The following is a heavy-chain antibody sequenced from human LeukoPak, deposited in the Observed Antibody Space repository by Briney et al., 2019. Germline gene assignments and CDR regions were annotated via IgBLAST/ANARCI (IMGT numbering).Heavy chain of an antibody. CDR2: IISDGRTT. CDR3: AREIDSSFEY. Sequence: GGALRLSCASSGFTFSSYLMHWVHQAPGKGLVWVSRIISDGRTTSYADSVKGRSAISKDNAKNTLHLQMNSLRAEDTAVYDCAREIDSSFEYWGQGTLVTVSS. J-gene: IGHJ4*02. D-gene: IGHD3-22*01. V-gene: IGHV3-74*01. CDR1: GFTFSSYL.